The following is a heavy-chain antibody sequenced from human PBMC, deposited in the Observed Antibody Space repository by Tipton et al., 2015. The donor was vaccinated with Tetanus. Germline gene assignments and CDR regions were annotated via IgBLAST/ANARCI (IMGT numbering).Heavy chain of an antibody. D-gene: IGHD1-26*01. J-gene: IGHJ4*02. CDR1: GGSVRGGSYY. CDR2: IFHSGST. CDR3: AKVVGWGDYFDS. V-gene: IGHV4-61*01. Sequence: TLSLTCTVSGGSVRGGSYYWNWIRQPPGKGLEWIGHIFHSGSTNYNPSLKSRVTMSIDTSERQFSLKLTSVTSADTAVYYCAKVVGWGDYFDSWGQGILVTVSS.